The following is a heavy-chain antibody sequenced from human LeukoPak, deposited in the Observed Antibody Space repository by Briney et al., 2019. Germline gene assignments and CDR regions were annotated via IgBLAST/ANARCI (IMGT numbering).Heavy chain of an antibody. D-gene: IGHD4-17*01. Sequence: GDRSINYCFGCLSQMPAKDRQWWSGINDYDSDTSYNPSLKGQVTISADRSTSTAYLQWSSLNAPDTSMYYCPRYTLRDYGDYAVRYFDLWGRGTLVTVSS. J-gene: IGHJ2*01. V-gene: IGHV5-51*01. CDR2: INDYDSDT. CDR1: GDRSINYC. CDR3: PRYTLRDYGDYAVRYFDL.